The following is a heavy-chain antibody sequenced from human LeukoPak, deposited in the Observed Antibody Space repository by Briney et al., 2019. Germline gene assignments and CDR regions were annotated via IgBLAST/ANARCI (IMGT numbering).Heavy chain of an antibody. CDR3: ARGPERGYYDSSGYPNFDY. J-gene: IGHJ4*02. Sequence: ASVKVSCKASGYTFTSYAMHWVRQAPRQRLEWMGWINAGNGNTKYSQKFQGRVTITRDTSASTAYMELSSLRSEDTAVYYCARGPERGYYDSSGYPNFDYWGQGTLVTVSS. V-gene: IGHV1-3*01. CDR1: GYTFTSYA. D-gene: IGHD3-22*01. CDR2: INAGNGNT.